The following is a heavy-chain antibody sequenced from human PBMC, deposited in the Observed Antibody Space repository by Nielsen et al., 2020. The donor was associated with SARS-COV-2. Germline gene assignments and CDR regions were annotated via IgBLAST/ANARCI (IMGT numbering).Heavy chain of an antibody. V-gene: IGHV3-11*06. D-gene: IGHD1-26*01. J-gene: IGHJ6*02. CDR3: ARDSRGGSSHLFYYYGMDV. CDR2: ISGNGAYT. CDR1: GFMFSNYY. Sequence: GGSLRLSCAASGFMFSNYYMNWIRHSPGKGLEWVSYISGNGAYTNYADSVKGRFTISRDNAKNSLYLQMNSLRAEDTAVYYCARDSRGGSSHLFYYYGMDVWGQGTTVTVSS.